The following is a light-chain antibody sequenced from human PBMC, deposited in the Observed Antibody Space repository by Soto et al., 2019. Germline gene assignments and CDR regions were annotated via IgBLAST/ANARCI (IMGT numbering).Light chain of an antibody. J-gene: IGLJ2*01. CDR1: SSDVGGYDY. Sequence: QSALTQPRSVSGSPGQSVTISCTGTSSDVGGYDYVSWYQQHPGKAPKLLIYDVTQRPSGVPARFSGSKSGNTASLTISGLQAEDETDYYCCSYAGFYTVVFGGGTKLTVL. CDR3: CSYAGFYTVV. V-gene: IGLV2-11*01. CDR2: DVT.